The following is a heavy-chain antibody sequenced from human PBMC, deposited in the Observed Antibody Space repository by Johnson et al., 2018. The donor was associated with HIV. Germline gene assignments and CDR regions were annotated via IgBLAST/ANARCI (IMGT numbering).Heavy chain of an antibody. CDR3: ARDQAYSSSWEGVFDI. J-gene: IGHJ3*02. V-gene: IGHV3-30*03. CDR1: GFTFSSYG. D-gene: IGHD6-13*01. Sequence: QVQLVESGGGVVQPGRSLRLSCAASGFTFSSYGMHWVRQAPGKGLEWVAVISYDGSNKYYADSVKGRFTISRDNSKNTLYLQMNSLTADDTAVYYCARDQAYSSSWEGVFDIWGQGTRVIVSS. CDR2: ISYDGSNK.